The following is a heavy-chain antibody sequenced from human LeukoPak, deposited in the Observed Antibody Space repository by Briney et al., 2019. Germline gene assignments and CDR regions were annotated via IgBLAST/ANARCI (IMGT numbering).Heavy chain of an antibody. Sequence: SETLSLTCTVSGGSISTSRYYWGWIRQPPGKGLEWIGSMHYSGSTYYNPSLKSRVTMSVDTSKNQFSLNLNSVTAADTAVYFCARGSYSYGNAFDYWGQGTLVTVSS. CDR2: MHYSGST. CDR3: ARGSYSYGNAFDY. J-gene: IGHJ4*02. V-gene: IGHV4-39*07. D-gene: IGHD5-18*01. CDR1: GGSISTSRYY.